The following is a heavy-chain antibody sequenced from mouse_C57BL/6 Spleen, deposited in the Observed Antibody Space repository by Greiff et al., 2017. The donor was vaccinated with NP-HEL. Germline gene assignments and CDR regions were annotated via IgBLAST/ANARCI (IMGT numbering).Heavy chain of an antibody. D-gene: IGHD4-1*01. J-gene: IGHJ2*01. CDR3: ARARVNWDFDD. CDR1: GFTFSSYA. Sequence: EVQGVESGGGLVKPGGSLKLSCAASGFTFSSYAMSWVRQTPEKRLEWVATISDGGSYTSYPDNVKGRFTISRDKAKNNLYLQMRHLKSEDTAMYYCARARVNWDFDDWGQGTTLTVSS. CDR2: ISDGGSYT. V-gene: IGHV5-4*01.